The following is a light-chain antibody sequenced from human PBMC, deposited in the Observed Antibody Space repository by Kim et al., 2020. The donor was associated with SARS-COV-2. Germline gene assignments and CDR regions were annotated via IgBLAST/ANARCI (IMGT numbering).Light chain of an antibody. CDR3: QSYDRSNVV. CDR1: SGSIASNY. J-gene: IGLJ2*01. Sequence: GKTVTIACTRGSGSIASNYVHWYQQRPGSAPTTVIYEDDQRPSGVPDRFSASIDRSSNSASLTISRLKTEDEADYYCQSYDRSNVVFGGGTQLTVL. CDR2: EDD. V-gene: IGLV6-57*03.